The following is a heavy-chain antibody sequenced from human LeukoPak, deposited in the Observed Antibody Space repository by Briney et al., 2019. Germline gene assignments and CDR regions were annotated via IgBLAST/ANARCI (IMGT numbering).Heavy chain of an antibody. D-gene: IGHD3-3*01. CDR1: GGSISTSSYY. J-gene: IGHJ5*02. CDR2: IHNSEST. V-gene: IGHV4-39*07. CDR3: ARRITILARIDP. Sequence: TSETLSLTCTVSGGSISTSSYYWGWIRQPPGKGLEWIGNIHNSESTYYNPSLKSRVTMSVDTSKNQFSLKLSSVTAADTAVYYCARRITILARIDPWGQGTLVTVSS.